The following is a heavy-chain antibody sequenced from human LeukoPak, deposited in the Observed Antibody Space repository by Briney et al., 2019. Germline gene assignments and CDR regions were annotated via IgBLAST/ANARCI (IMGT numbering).Heavy chain of an antibody. CDR1: GYSISNGYY. Sequence: SETLSLTCTVSGYSISNGYYWGWIRRPPGKGLEWIGTTYHSGTSYYNPSLKSRVTISVDTSKNQLSLKLSSVTAADTAVYYCARTRYYYNSRSYGAPYYFDYWGQGTLVTVSS. V-gene: IGHV4-38-2*02. CDR3: ARTRYYYNSRSYGAPYYFDY. D-gene: IGHD3-10*01. J-gene: IGHJ4*02. CDR2: TYHSGTS.